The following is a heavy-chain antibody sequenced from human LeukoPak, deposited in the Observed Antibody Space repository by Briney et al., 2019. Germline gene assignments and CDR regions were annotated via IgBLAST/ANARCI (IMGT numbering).Heavy chain of an antibody. Sequence: SETLSLTCTVSGGSISSYYWSWIRQPPGKGLEWIGYIYYSGSTNYNPSLKSRVTISVDTSKNQFSLKLSSVTAADTAVYYCASVVVVAATPDFFDYWGQGTLVTVSS. CDR1: GGSISSYY. J-gene: IGHJ4*02. CDR3: ASVVVVAATPDFFDY. CDR2: IYYSGST. V-gene: IGHV4-59*01. D-gene: IGHD2-15*01.